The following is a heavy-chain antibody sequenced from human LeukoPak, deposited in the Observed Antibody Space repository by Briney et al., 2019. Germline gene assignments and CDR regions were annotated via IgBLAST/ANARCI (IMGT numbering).Heavy chain of an antibody. Sequence: SETLSLTYTVSGGSISSYYWSWIRQPPGKGLEWIGYIYYSGSTNYNPSLKSRVTISVDTSKNQFSLKLSSVTAADTAVYYCARLTGITIFGVVIANYFDYWGQGTLVTVSS. CDR1: GGSISSYY. CDR2: IYYSGST. CDR3: ARLTGITIFGVVIANYFDY. J-gene: IGHJ4*02. D-gene: IGHD3-3*01. V-gene: IGHV4-59*08.